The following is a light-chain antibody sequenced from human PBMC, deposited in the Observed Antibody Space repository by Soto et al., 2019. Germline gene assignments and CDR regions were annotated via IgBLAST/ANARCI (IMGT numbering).Light chain of an antibody. J-gene: IGKJ1*01. CDR3: QQYGSSPQT. V-gene: IGKV3-20*01. CDR2: NAS. Sequence: EIGLTQSPGTLSLSPGERATLSCRASQSVRSSYLAWYQQKPGQAPRLLIYNASSRATGIPDRFSGSGSGTDFSLTIIRLEPEDFAVYYCQQYGSSPQTFGQGTKVEIK. CDR1: QSVRSSY.